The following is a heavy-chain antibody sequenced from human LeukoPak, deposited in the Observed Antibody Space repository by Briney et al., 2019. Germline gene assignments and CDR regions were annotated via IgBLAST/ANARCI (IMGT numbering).Heavy chain of an antibody. V-gene: IGHV4-59*01. CDR3: AREPFGYFDS. J-gene: IGHJ4*02. D-gene: IGHD3-10*01. CDR2: IYYSGST. Sequence: SETLSLTCTVSGGSISGYYWSWIRQPPGKGLEWIGYIYYSGSTNYNPSLKSRVTISVDTSKNQFSLKLSSVTAADTAVYYCAREPFGYFDSWGQGTLATVSS. CDR1: GGSISGYY.